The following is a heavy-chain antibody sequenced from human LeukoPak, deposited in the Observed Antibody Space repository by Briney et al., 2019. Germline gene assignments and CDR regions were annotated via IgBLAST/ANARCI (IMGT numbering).Heavy chain of an antibody. CDR2: IIPIFGTA. Sequence: SVKVSCKASGGTFNNYTISWVRQAPGQGREGMGGIIPIFGTANYAQKLQGRVTMTTDTSTSTAYMELRSLRSDDTAVYYCARVRYSSSWYPTNYYYMDVWGKGTTVTVSS. D-gene: IGHD6-13*01. CDR1: GGTFNNYT. V-gene: IGHV1-69*05. CDR3: ARVRYSSSWYPTNYYYMDV. J-gene: IGHJ6*03.